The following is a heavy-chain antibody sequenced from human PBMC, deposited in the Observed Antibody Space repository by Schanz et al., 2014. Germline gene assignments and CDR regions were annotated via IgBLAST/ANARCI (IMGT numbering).Heavy chain of an antibody. Sequence: QVQLQQWGAGLLKPSETLSLTCAVSGGSFSGYYWSWIRQPPDTGLEWIGEINQSGDTNYNPSLKSRLPISFYPSNNQFSLKLRSVTAADTAVYYCARLYCSTPGCYVSPNGFAKDYWGQGTLVTVSS. CDR3: ARLYCSTPGCYVSPNGFAKDY. V-gene: IGHV4-34*01. D-gene: IGHD2-2*01. CDR1: GGSFSGYY. CDR2: INQSGDT. J-gene: IGHJ4*02.